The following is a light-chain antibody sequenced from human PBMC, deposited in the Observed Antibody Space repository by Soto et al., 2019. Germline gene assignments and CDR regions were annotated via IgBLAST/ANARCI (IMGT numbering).Light chain of an antibody. J-gene: IGKJ3*01. CDR2: ATS. V-gene: IGKV1-9*01. Sequence: DIQLTQSPSFLSASVGDRVTITCRAIQDISVYLAWYQQKPAKAPTLLIYATSSLRSGVPSRYSGSGAETEFTLTLSRLQPEDFATYYCQLLNGYPFPFGPGTKVDIK. CDR1: QDISVY. CDR3: QLLNGYPFP.